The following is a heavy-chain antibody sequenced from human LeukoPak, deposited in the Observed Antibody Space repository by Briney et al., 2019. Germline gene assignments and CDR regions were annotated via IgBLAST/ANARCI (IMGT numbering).Heavy chain of an antibody. Sequence: GGSLRLSCAASGFTFDDYTMHWVRQAPGKGLEWVSLITYDGGSTFYADSVKGRFTISRDNRKKSLYLQMNSLRTEDTALYYCATERQKYFDYWGQGTLVTVSS. CDR3: ATERQKYFDY. V-gene: IGHV3-43*01. CDR1: GFTFDDYT. J-gene: IGHJ4*02. CDR2: ITYDGGST.